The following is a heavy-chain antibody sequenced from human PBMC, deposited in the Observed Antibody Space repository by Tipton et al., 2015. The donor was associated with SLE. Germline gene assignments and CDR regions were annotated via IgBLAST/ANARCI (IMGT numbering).Heavy chain of an antibody. CDR2: INHSGST. D-gene: IGHD3-22*01. CDR1: GGSFSGYY. V-gene: IGHV4-34*01. CDR3: ARSYSSGYPFDY. Sequence: TLSLTCAVYGGSFSGYYWSWIRQPPGKGLEWIGEINHSGSTNYNPSLKSRVTISVDRSKNQFSLKLSSVTAADTAVYYCARSYSSGYPFDYWGQGTLVTVSS. J-gene: IGHJ4*02.